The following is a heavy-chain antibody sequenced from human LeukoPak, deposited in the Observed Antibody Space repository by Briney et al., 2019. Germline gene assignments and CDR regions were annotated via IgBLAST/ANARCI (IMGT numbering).Heavy chain of an antibody. CDR1: GYTFTDYY. J-gene: IGHJ4*02. V-gene: IGHV1-2*02. CDR3: ARDGNFDY. Sequence: ASVKVSCKASGYTFTDYYMHWVRQAPGQGLEWMGWISPTSGGANYAQKFQGRVTMTRDTSITTAYMEVGGLTSDDTAVYYCARDGNFDYWGQGTLVTVSS. CDR2: ISPTSGGA.